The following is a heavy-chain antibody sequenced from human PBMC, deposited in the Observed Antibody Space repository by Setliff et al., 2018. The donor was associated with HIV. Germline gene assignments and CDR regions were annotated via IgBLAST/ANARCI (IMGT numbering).Heavy chain of an antibody. CDR2: ISSSGSTI. D-gene: IGHD2-8*01. V-gene: IGHV3-11*04. CDR1: GFTFSDYY. J-gene: IGHJ4*02. Sequence: GESLKISCAASGFTFSDYYMSWIRQAPGKGLEWVSYISSSGSTIYYADSVKGRFTISRDNAKNSLYLQMNSLRAEDTAVYYCARTACSLAMGCYFDFWGRGTLVTVSS. CDR3: ARTACSLAMGCYFDF.